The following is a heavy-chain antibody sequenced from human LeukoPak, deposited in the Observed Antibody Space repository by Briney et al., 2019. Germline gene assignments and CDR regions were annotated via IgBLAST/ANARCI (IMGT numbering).Heavy chain of an antibody. CDR2: IYVGGTT. V-gene: IGHV3-53*01. J-gene: IGHJ2*01. CDR3: ARGRYFDL. CDR1: GFTFNNYW. Sequence: SGGSLRLSCAASGFTFNNYWMTWVRQAPGKGLEWVCVIYVGGTTYYADSVKGRFTISRDNSKNMVYLQMNSLRAEDTALYYCARGRYFDLWGRGTLVTVSS.